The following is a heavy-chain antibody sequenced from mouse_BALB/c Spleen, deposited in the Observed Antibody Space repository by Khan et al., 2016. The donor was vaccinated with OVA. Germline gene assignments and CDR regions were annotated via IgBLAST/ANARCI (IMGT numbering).Heavy chain of an antibody. D-gene: IGHD3-3*01. CDR1: GYSFTSYY. CDR3: ARGTFDY. J-gene: IGHJ3*01. CDR2: IDPFNGGT. V-gene: IGHV1S135*01. Sequence: EVQLQESGPELMKPGASVNISCKASGYSFTSYYIHWVKQSHGKSLEWIGYIDPFNGGTDYNQKFKGKATLTVDKSSNTAYMHLSSLTSEDSAVYYGARGTFDYWGQGTLVTVSA.